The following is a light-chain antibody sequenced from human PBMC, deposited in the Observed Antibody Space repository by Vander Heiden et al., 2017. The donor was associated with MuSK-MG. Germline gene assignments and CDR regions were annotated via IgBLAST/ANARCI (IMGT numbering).Light chain of an antibody. CDR1: SSDIGRYEL. V-gene: IGLV2-23*02. J-gene: IGLJ3*02. CDR2: DVT. CDR3: CSYAGSYTWV. Sequence: QSALTQPASVSGSPGQSISITCTGTSSDIGRYELVSWYQQYPGKAPKLILCDVTKRPSGVPDRFSGSKSGNTASLTISGLQAEDEADYYFCSYAGSYTWVFGGGTKLTVL.